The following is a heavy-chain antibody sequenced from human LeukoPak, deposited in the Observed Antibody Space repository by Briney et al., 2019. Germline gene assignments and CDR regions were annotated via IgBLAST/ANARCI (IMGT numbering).Heavy chain of an antibody. CDR3: ASRYPLGPLYYYYGMDV. CDR2: IIPILGIA. D-gene: IGHD3-9*01. V-gene: IGHV1-69*02. CDR1: GGTFSSYT. J-gene: IGHJ6*02. Sequence: ASVKVSCKASGGTFSSYTISWVRQAPGQGLEWMGRIIPILGIASYAQKFQGRVTITADKSTSTAYMELSSLRSEDTAVYYCASRYPLGPLYYYYGMDVWGQGTTVTVSS.